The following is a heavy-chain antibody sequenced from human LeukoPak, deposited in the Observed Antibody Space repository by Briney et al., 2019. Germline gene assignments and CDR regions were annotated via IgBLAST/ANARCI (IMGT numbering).Heavy chain of an antibody. CDR1: GGTFSSYA. J-gene: IGHJ4*02. V-gene: IGHV1-69*06. CDR2: IIPIFGTA. CDR3: ARDLSMVRGYRLPDY. Sequence: ASVKVSCKASGGTFSSYAISWVRQAPGQGLEWMGGIIPIFGTANYAQKFQGRVTITADKSTSTAYMELSSLRSEDTAVYYCARDLSMVRGYRLPDYWGQGTLVTVSS. D-gene: IGHD3-10*01.